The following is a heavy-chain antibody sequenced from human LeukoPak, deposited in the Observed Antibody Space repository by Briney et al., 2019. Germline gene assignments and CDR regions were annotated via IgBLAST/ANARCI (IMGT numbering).Heavy chain of an antibody. D-gene: IGHD1-7*01. CDR2: IYTSGSI. V-gene: IGHV4-4*09. CDR3: ARYNWNLSLYRPSSPFDP. CDR1: GGSISSYY. Sequence: PSETLSLTCTVSGGSISSYYWSWIRQPPGKGLEWIGYIYTSGSINYNPSLKSRVTISVDTSKTQFSLKLSSVTAADTAVYYCARYNWNLSLYRPSSPFDPWGQGTLVTVSS. J-gene: IGHJ5*02.